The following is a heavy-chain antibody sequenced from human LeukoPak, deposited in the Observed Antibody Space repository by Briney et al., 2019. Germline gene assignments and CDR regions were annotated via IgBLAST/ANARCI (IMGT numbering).Heavy chain of an antibody. CDR1: GFAFTNSV. J-gene: IGHJ4*02. V-gene: IGHV3-30-3*01. CDR2: ISYDGSSK. Sequence: GGSLRLSCAASGFAFTNSVMHWVRQAPGKGLEWVAIISYDGSSKYYADSVKGRFTISRDNSKNTLYLQMNSLRAEDTAVYYCAKVHSAGDYYFDYWGQGTLVTVSS. CDR3: AKVHSAGDYYFDY. D-gene: IGHD4-17*01.